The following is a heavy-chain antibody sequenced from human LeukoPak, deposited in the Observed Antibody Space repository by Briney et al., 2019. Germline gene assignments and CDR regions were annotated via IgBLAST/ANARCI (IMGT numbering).Heavy chain of an antibody. D-gene: IGHD2-2*01. CDR1: GGSISSYY. Sequence: SETLSLTCTVSGGSISSYYWNWIRQPPGKGLEWLGYIYSSGSAIYNPSLTSRVTISLDTSKNQFSLYLSSVTAADTAVYFCARRVVVVSAAMRNDAFDIWGQGTMVTVSS. V-gene: IGHV4-59*01. CDR3: ARRVVVVSAAMRNDAFDI. CDR2: IYSSGSA. J-gene: IGHJ3*02.